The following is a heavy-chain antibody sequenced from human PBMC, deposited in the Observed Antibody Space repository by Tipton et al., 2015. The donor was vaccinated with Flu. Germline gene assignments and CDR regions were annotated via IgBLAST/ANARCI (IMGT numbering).Heavy chain of an antibody. Sequence: LRLSCTVSGGSISSYYWSWIRQPPGKGLEWIGYIYYSGSTNYNPSLKSRVTMSVDTSKNQFSLKLSSVTAADTAVYYCARGGNHLFDYWGQGTLVTVSS. CDR3: ARGGNHLFDY. D-gene: IGHD1-14*01. CDR2: IYYSGST. J-gene: IGHJ4*02. CDR1: GGSISSYY. V-gene: IGHV4-59*12.